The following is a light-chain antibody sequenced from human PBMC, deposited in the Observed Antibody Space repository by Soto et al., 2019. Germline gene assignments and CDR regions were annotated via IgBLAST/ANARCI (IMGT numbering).Light chain of an antibody. Sequence: EVVWTQSPATRSVSAGGTVTLSCRASQSVRTNVAWYQQIPGQAPRLLVYGASTRATGVPARFTGSGSGIEFSLTISSLLSEDSAFYYCQQYFNWPLTWTFGPGTKVDIK. CDR1: QSVRTN. CDR3: QQYFNWPLTWT. J-gene: IGKJ1*01. V-gene: IGKV3-15*01. CDR2: GAS.